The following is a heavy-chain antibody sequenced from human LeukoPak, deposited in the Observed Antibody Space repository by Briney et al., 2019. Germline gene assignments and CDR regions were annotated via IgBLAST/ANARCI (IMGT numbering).Heavy chain of an antibody. J-gene: IGHJ6*03. D-gene: IGHD3-9*01. CDR3: AKLGNDILTGYPQPPSRYYYMDV. V-gene: IGHV3-23*01. CDR1: GFTFGSYG. Sequence: GGSLRLSCEASGFTFGSYGMNWVRQAPGKGLEWVSGISGTGDSTYYADSVRGRFTISRDNSKNSLYLQMNSLRAEDTDVYYCAKLGNDILTGYPQPPSRYYYMDVWGKGTTVTISS. CDR2: ISGTGDST.